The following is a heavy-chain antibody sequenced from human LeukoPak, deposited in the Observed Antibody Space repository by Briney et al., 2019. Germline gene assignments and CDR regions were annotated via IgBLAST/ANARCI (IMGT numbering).Heavy chain of an antibody. J-gene: IGHJ4*02. CDR1: GFTFSSYG. Sequence: PGGSLRLSCAASGFTFSSYGMSWVRQAPGKGLEWVSAICGNGGDTFYADSVKGRFTNSRDNSKNTLYLQMNSLRVEDTAVYYCAKDLNRYFDWLFDYWGQGTLVTVSS. D-gene: IGHD3-9*01. CDR3: AKDLNRYFDWLFDY. CDR2: ICGNGGDT. V-gene: IGHV3-23*01.